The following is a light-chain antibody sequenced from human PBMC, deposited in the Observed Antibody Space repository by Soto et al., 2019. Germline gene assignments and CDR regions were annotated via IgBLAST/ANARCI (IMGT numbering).Light chain of an antibody. CDR2: AAS. Sequence: DIQMTQSPSSLSASVGDRVTITCRASQGIGNDLAWFQQKPGQVPKLLIYAASTLKSGVPSRFSGSGSGTDFTLTISSLQPEDVATYYCQKYNSAPQTFGPGTKVEIK. J-gene: IGKJ1*01. CDR1: QGIGND. CDR3: QKYNSAPQT. V-gene: IGKV1-27*01.